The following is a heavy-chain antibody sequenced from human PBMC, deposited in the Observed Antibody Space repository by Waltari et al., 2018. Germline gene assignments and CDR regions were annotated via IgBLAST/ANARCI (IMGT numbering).Heavy chain of an antibody. CDR2: IIPILGIA. CDR3: ARVQGDYYDSSGYLDAFDI. J-gene: IGHJ3*02. V-gene: IGHV1-69*04. Sequence: QVQLVQSGAEVKKPGSSVKVSCKASGGTFSSYAISWVRQAPGQGLEWMGGIIPILGIANYEQKFQGRVTITADESTSTAYMELSSLRSEDTAVYYCARVQGDYYDSSGYLDAFDIWGQGTMVTVSS. CDR1: GGTFSSYA. D-gene: IGHD3-22*01.